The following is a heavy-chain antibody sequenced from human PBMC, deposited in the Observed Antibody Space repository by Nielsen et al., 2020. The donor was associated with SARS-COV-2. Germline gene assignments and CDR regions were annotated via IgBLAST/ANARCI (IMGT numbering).Heavy chain of an antibody. J-gene: IGHJ5*02. Sequence: SETLSLTCAVFGGSIGSNNWWTWVRQPPGQGLEWIGEIYHSGTTNYNPSLKSRVTMSVDKNNNHFSLKLNSVTAADTATYFCARELSDCNESPCHRLGFDPWGQGTLVTVSS. CDR3: ARELSDCNESPCHRLGFDP. D-gene: IGHD2/OR15-2a*01. CDR2: IYHSGTT. CDR1: GGSIGSNNW. V-gene: IGHV4-4*02.